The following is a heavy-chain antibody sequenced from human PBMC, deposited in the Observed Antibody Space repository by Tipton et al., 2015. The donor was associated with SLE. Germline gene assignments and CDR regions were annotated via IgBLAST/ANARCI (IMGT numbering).Heavy chain of an antibody. Sequence: TLSLTCTVSGGSISSGSYYWSWIRQPAGKGLEWIGHIYTSGSTNYNPSLKSRVTISVDTSKNQFSLKLSPVTAADTAVYYCARQMAYYYGSGSYYNFDFWGQGTLVTVSS. CDR2: IYTSGST. D-gene: IGHD3-10*01. J-gene: IGHJ4*02. CDR1: GGSISSGSYY. V-gene: IGHV4-61*09. CDR3: ARQMAYYYGSGSYYNFDF.